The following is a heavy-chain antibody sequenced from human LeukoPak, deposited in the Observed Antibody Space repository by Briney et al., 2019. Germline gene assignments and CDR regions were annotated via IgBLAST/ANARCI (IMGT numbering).Heavy chain of an antibody. CDR1: GFIFSSYG. D-gene: IGHD2-8*01. CDR2: ISNDGNNK. CDR3: AKDGLMRFFDY. J-gene: IGHJ4*02. V-gene: IGHV3-30*18. Sequence: PGGSLRLSCAASGFIFSSYGMYWVRQAPGKGLEWVAAISNDGNNKQYADSVKGRFTISRDNSKNTLYLHMNSLRADDTAVYHCAKDGLMRFFDYWGQGTLVTVSS.